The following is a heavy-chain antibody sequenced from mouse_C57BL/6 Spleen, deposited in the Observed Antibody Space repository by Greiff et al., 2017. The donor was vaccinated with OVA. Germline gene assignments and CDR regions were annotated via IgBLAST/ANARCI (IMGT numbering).Heavy chain of an antibody. J-gene: IGHJ2*01. CDR3: ATHGDYYGSSSYYFDY. Sequence: QVQLQQPGAELVMPGASVKLSCKASGYTFTSYWMHWVKQRPGQGLEWIGEIDPSDSYTNYNQKFKGKSTLTVDKSSSTAYMQLSSLTSEDSAVYYCATHGDYYGSSSYYFDYWGQGTTLTVSS. D-gene: IGHD1-1*01. CDR1: GYTFTSYW. CDR2: IDPSDSYT. V-gene: IGHV1-69*01.